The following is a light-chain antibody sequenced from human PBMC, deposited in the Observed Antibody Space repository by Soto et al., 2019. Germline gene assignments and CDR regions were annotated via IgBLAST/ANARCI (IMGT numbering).Light chain of an antibody. CDR1: ESISSW. CDR2: DAS. Sequence: NSRSPSKRAASVRDSDTLTFRASESISSWLAWYQQRPGQAPKLLIYDASTVQSGVPSRFSGSGSGTEFTLTISSLQPEDSATYYCQHYSLHPPWTVGPGTGLEIK. V-gene: IGKV1-5*01. CDR3: QHYSLHPPWT. J-gene: IGKJ5*01.